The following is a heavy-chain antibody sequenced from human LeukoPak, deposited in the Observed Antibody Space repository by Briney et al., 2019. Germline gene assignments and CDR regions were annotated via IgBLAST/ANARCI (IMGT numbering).Heavy chain of an antibody. CDR1: GLTFNTYW. V-gene: IGHV3-7*05. J-gene: IGHJ4*02. Sequence: GGSLRLSCAASGLTFNTYWMTWVRQAPGKGLEWVANINRDGSEKNYVGSVRGRFTISRDNTKNSLYLQMNSLKVEDTAVYYCGRGPGYRSDYWGQGTLVTVSS. CDR3: GRGPGYRSDY. D-gene: IGHD5-12*01. CDR2: INRDGSEK.